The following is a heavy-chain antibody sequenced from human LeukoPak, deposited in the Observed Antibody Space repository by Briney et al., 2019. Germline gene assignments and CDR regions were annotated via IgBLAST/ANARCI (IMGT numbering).Heavy chain of an antibody. D-gene: IGHD2-15*01. CDR3: ARPPSFRLHYYYYYMDV. J-gene: IGHJ6*03. CDR1: GWSFSGYY. V-gene: IGHV4-34*01. CDR2: INHSGIT. Sequence: SETLSLTCAVYGWSFSGYYWSWIRQPPGKGLAWIGDINHSGITNYYPSHKSRVTISIDTYKNQFSLKLSSVTAADTAVYYCARPPSFRLHYYYYYMDVWGKGTTVTISS.